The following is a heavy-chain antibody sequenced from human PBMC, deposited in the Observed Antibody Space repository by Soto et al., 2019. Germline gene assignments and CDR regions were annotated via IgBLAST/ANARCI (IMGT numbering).Heavy chain of an antibody. CDR1: GFPFTSSA. Sequence: SSVKVSCKASGFPFTSSAIQWVRQARGQRLEWIGWIVVGSGNTNYAQKFQERVTITRDMSTSTAYMELSSLRSEDTAVYYCAADLSRYCSSTSCYANYYYYMDVWGKGTTVTVSS. V-gene: IGHV1-58*02. CDR3: AADLSRYCSSTSCYANYYYYMDV. CDR2: IVVGSGNT. D-gene: IGHD2-2*01. J-gene: IGHJ6*03.